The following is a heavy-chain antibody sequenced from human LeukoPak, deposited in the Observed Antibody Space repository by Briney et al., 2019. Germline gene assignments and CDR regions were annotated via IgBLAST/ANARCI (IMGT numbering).Heavy chain of an antibody. D-gene: IGHD4-11*01. Sequence: KASETLSLTCTVSGGSISSYYWSWIRQPAGKGLEWIGRIYSSGSTNYNPSLKSRVTLSVDTSKNQFSLKLNSVTAADTAVYYCARDIDPGLQTWSCDLWGRGTLVTVSS. CDR1: GGSISSYY. J-gene: IGHJ2*01. CDR2: IYSSGST. CDR3: ARDIDPGLQTWSCDL. V-gene: IGHV4-4*07.